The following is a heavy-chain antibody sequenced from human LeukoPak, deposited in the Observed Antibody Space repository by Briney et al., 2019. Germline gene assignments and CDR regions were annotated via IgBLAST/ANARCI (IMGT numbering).Heavy chain of an antibody. V-gene: IGHV3-33*06. D-gene: IGHD1-7*01. CDR2: IWYDGSNK. CDR3: AKDGTGTYGGAYFDY. CDR1: GLTFSSYG. J-gene: IGHJ4*02. Sequence: GGCLRLSCAASGLTFSSYGMHWVRQAPGKGLEWVAVIWYDGSNKYYADSVKGRFTISRDNSKNTLYLQMNSLRAEDTAVYYCAKDGTGTYGGAYFDYWGQGTLVTVSS.